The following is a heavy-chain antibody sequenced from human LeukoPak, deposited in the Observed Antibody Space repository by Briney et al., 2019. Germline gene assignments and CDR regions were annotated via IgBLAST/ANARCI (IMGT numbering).Heavy chain of an antibody. CDR2: INHSGST. J-gene: IGHJ3*02. Sequence: SETLSLTCAVYGGSFSGYYWSWIRQPPGKGLEWIGEINHSGSTNYNPSLKSRVTISVDTSKNQFSLKLSSVTAADTAVYYCARGYRWDIVVVPAFDAFDIWGQGTMVTVSS. V-gene: IGHV4-34*01. CDR1: GGSFSGYY. CDR3: ARGYRWDIVVVPAFDAFDI. D-gene: IGHD2-2*01.